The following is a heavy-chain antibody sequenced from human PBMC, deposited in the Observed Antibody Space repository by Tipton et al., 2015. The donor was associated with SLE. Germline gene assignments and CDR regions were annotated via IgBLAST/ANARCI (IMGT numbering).Heavy chain of an antibody. D-gene: IGHD3-22*01. CDR1: GGSFSGYY. Sequence: TLSLTCAVYGGSFSGYYWSWIRQPPGKGLEWIGYIYYSGSTNYNPSLKSRVTISVDTSKNQFSLKLSSVTAADTAVYYCARWGGLGFDSSGYFAFDIWGQGTMVTVSS. CDR2: IYYSGST. V-gene: IGHV4-59*01. J-gene: IGHJ3*02. CDR3: ARWGGLGFDSSGYFAFDI.